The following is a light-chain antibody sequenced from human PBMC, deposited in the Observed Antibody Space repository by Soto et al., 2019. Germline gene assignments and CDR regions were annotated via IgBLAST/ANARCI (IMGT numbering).Light chain of an antibody. CDR3: SSYTSSNTYF. Sequence: QSVLTQPASVSGSPGQSITISCTGTSSDVGGYNYVSWYQQHPGKAPKLMIYDLTNRPSGVSNRFSGSKSGNTASLTISGLQADDEAEYYCSSYTSSNTYFFGTGTKLTVL. J-gene: IGLJ1*01. CDR1: SSDVGGYNY. CDR2: DLT. V-gene: IGLV2-14*03.